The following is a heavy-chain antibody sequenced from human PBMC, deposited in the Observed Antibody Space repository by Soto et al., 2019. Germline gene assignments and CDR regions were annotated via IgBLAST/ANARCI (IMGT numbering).Heavy chain of an antibody. CDR1: GVFFSGYY. CDR2: IYHSGST. Sequence: XGTLSLTCAVYGVFFSGYYWSGIRQPPGKGLEWMGDIYHSGSTNYNPSLKSRVTISVDTSKTQFSLKLSSVTAADTAVYYCARGRLQGSSSWYGGVYYYYGMDVWGQGTTVTVSS. D-gene: IGHD6-13*01. J-gene: IGHJ6*02. V-gene: IGHV4-34*01. CDR3: ARGRLQGSSSWYGGVYYYYGMDV.